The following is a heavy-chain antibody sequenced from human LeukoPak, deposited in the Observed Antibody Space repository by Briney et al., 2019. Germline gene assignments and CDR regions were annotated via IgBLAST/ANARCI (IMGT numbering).Heavy chain of an antibody. CDR2: IYYSGST. J-gene: IGHJ4*02. D-gene: IGHD3-10*01. CDR3: AREAVRGVTAFDY. CDR1: GGSISYYY. Sequence: SETLSLTCTVSGGSISYYYWSWIRQPPGKGLEWIGFIYYSGSTDYNPSLKSRVTISVDTSKNQFSLKLNSVTAADTAVYYCAREAVRGVTAFDYWGQGTLVTVSS. V-gene: IGHV4-59*08.